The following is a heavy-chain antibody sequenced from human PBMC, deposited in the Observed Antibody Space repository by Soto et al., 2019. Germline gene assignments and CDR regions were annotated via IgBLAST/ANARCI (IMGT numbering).Heavy chain of an antibody. D-gene: IGHD5-12*01. J-gene: IGHJ3*02. V-gene: IGHV3-23*01. Sequence: GGSLRLSCAASGFTFSSYAMSWVRQAPGKGLEWVSAISGSGGSTYYADSVKGRFTISRDNSKNTLYLQMNSLRAEDMAVYYCAKDLGMGGYVDAFDIWGQGTMVTVSS. CDR3: AKDLGMGGYVDAFDI. CDR1: GFTFSSYA. CDR2: ISGSGGST.